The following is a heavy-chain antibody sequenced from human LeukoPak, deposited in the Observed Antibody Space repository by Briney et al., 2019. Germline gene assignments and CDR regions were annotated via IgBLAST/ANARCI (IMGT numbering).Heavy chain of an antibody. Sequence: ASVKVSCMASGYTFTGYYMHWVRQAPGQGLEGMGWINPDKGGTNYAQKLQGRVTMARDLSIRTIYMEPSRLRSYDTSVYYCARDPSNSGYDYLYFLVYWGQGTLVTASS. D-gene: IGHD5-12*01. CDR2: INPDKGGT. CDR1: GYTFTGYY. V-gene: IGHV1-2*02. CDR3: ARDPSNSGYDYLYFLVY. J-gene: IGHJ4*02.